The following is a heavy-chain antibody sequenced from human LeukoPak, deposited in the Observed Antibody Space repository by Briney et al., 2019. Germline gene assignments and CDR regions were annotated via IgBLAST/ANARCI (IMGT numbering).Heavy chain of an antibody. Sequence: GGSLRLSCAASGFTFSSYGMHWVRQAPGKGLEWVAFIRYDGSNKYYADSVKGRFTISRDNSKNTLYLQMNSLRAEDTAVYYCASRGYCSSTSCPDYWGQGTLVTVSS. CDR2: IRYDGSNK. CDR3: ASRGYCSSTSCPDY. D-gene: IGHD2-2*01. J-gene: IGHJ4*02. CDR1: GFTFSSYG. V-gene: IGHV3-30*02.